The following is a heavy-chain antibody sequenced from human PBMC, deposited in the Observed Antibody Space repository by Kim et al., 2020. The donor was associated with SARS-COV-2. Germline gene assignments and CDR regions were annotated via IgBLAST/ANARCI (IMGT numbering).Heavy chain of an antibody. V-gene: IGHV4-39*01. D-gene: IGHD1-20*01. J-gene: IGHJ5*02. CDR1: GGSISSSSYY. Sequence: SETLSLTCTVSGGSISSSSYYWGWIRQPPGKGLEWIGSIYYSGSTYYNPSLKSRVTISVDTSKNQFSLKLSSVTAADTAVYYCARHGSKSRKINYNWFDPWGQGTLVTVSS. CDR2: IYYSGST. CDR3: ARHGSKSRKINYNWFDP.